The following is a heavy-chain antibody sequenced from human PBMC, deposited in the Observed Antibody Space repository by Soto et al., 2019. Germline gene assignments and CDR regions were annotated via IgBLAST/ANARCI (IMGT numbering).Heavy chain of an antibody. CDR1: GFTFSDYY. CDR2: ISSSGSTI. J-gene: IGHJ3*02. V-gene: IGHV3-11*01. CDR3: ARENTDYGDYQIKDAFDI. D-gene: IGHD4-17*01. Sequence: GGSLRLSCAASGFTFSDYYMSWIRQAPGKGLEWVSYISSSGSTIYYADSVKGRFTISRDNAKNSLYLQMNSLRAEDTAVYYCARENTDYGDYQIKDAFDIWGQGTMVTVSS.